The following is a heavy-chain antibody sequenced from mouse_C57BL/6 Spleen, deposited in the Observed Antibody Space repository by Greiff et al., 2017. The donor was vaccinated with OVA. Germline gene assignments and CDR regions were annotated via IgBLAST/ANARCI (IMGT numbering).Heavy chain of an antibody. D-gene: IGHD2-4*01. CDR1: GFTFSDAW. Sequence: EVQLVESGGGLVQPGGSMKLSCAASGFTFSDAWMDWVRQSPEKGLEWVAEIRNKANNHATYYAESVKGRFTISRDDSKSSVYLQMNSLRAEDTGIYYCTRRYDYEYFDYWGQGTTLTVSS. V-gene: IGHV6-6*01. J-gene: IGHJ2*01. CDR3: TRRYDYEYFDY. CDR2: IRNKANNHAT.